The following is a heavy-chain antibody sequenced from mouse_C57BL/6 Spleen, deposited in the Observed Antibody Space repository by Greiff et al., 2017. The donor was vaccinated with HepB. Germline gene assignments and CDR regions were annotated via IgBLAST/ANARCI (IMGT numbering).Heavy chain of an antibody. V-gene: IGHV1-61*01. CDR3: ARQGALGAWFAY. D-gene: IGHD3-1*01. J-gene: IGHJ3*01. CDR2: IYPSDSET. CDR1: GYTFTSYW. Sequence: QVQLQQSGAELVRPGSSVKLSCKASGYTFTSYWMDWVKQRPGQGLEWIGNIYPSDSETHYNQKFKDKATLTVDKSSSTAYMQLSSLTSEDSAVYYCARQGALGAWFAYWGQGTLVTVSA.